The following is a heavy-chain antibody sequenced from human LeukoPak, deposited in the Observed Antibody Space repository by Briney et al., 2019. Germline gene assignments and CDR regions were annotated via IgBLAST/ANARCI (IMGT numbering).Heavy chain of an antibody. CDR3: AKDRSIGTYYTFDH. J-gene: IGHJ4*02. D-gene: IGHD1-26*01. Sequence: GGSLRLSCEASGFTFNNYVMTWVRQAPGRGLEWVSSISASAAMTYYADSVKGRFTVSRDNSNNRLYLHMSGLTAADTAVYYCAKDRSIGTYYTFDHWGQGSLVTVSS. CDR2: ISASAAMT. V-gene: IGHV3-23*01. CDR1: GFTFNNYV.